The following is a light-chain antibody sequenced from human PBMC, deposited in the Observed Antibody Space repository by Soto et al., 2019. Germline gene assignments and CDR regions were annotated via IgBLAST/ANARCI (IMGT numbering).Light chain of an antibody. CDR3: QQYGSSPWT. J-gene: IGKJ1*01. CDR2: GAS. V-gene: IGKV3-20*01. CDR1: QSVSSSY. Sequence: EIVLTQSPGTLSLSPGERATLSCRASQSVSSSYLAWYQQKPGQAPRLLIYGASSRATGIPDRFSGSGSGTDVTLTISRVEPEDFAVYYCQQYGSSPWTFGQGTQVAIQ.